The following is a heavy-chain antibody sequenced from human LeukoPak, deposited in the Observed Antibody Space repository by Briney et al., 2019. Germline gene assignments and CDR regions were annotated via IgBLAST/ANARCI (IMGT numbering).Heavy chain of an antibody. J-gene: IGHJ3*01. V-gene: IGHV3-11*01. CDR1: GFSFSDYY. Sequence: GGSLRLSCAASGFSFSDYYMSWIRQAPGKGLEWVSYISSSGSTIYYADSVKGRFTISRDNAKNSLYLQMSSLRAEDTALYYCAKDIAIYGSGSGAFGFDVWGQGTMVTVSS. D-gene: IGHD3-10*01. CDR2: ISSSGSTI. CDR3: AKDIAIYGSGSGAFGFDV.